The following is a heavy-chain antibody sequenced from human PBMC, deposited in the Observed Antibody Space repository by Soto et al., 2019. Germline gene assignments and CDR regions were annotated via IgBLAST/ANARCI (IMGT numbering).Heavy chain of an antibody. J-gene: IGHJ4*02. CDR3: ARKGVAFDY. D-gene: IGHD3-3*01. CDR1: GFTFSSYS. CDR2: ISTTSSST. Sequence: PGGSLRLSCAASGFTFSSYSMNWVRQAPGKGLEWISYISTTSSSTYYADSVKGRFTISRDNAKNSLFLQMNSLRAEDTAVYYCARKGVAFDYWGQGALVTVSS. V-gene: IGHV3-48*01.